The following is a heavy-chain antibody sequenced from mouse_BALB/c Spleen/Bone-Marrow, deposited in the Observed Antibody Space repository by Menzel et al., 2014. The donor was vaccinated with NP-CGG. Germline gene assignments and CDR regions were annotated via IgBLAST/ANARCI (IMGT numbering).Heavy chain of an antibody. V-gene: IGHV14-3*02. D-gene: IGHD1-1*01. CDR1: GFNIKDTY. J-gene: IGHJ3*01. CDR2: IDHANGNT. CDR3: ASYYYGRSSFAC. Sequence: EVQLQQSGAELVKPGASVNLSCTASGFNIKDTYLHWVKQRPEQGLEWIGRIDHANGNTKYDPKFQGKAAITTDTSSNTAYLQLSSLTSEDTAFYYCASYYYGRSSFACWGQGTLVTVSA.